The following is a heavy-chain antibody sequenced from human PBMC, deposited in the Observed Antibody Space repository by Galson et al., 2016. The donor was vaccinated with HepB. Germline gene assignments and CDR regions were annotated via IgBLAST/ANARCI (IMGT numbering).Heavy chain of an antibody. J-gene: IGHJ5*02. CDR2: INAGNGNT. CDR3: ARRIVVGATDP. Sequence: SVKVSCKASGYTFTSYDINWVRQAPGQRLEWMGWINAGNGNTKYSQKFQGRVNITSDTSASTVTMELSRLTSEDTAVYYCARRIVVGATDPWGQGTLVTVSS. V-gene: IGHV1-3*01. CDR1: GYTFTSYD. D-gene: IGHD1-26*01.